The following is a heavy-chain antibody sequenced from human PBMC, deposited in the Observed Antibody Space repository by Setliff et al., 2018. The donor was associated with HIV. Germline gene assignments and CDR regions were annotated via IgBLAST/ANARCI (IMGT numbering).Heavy chain of an antibody. V-gene: IGHV4-59*02. CDR3: ARDYSTLGRSDDAFDM. Sequence: KTSETLSLTCTVSGDSVSRYYWSWIRQSPGKGLEWIGYASYSGNANYNPSLKSRVTISVDTTKNQFSLKLTSMTAADTAIYYCARDYSTLGRSDDAFDMWGPGTMVTVSS. CDR1: GDSVSRYY. J-gene: IGHJ3*02. D-gene: IGHD3-3*01. CDR2: ASYSGNA.